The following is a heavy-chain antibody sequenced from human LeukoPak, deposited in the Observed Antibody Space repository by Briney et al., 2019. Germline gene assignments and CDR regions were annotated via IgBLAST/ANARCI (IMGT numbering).Heavy chain of an antibody. CDR1: GFTFSGYK. D-gene: IGHD1-14*01. V-gene: IGHV3-48*04. J-gene: IGHJ4*02. Sequence: PGGSLRLSCVASGFTFSGYKMHWVRQAPGKGLEWVSYISSSSGTKYYADSVKGRFTISRDNAKNSLYLQMNSLRAEDTAVYYCARDGEPIDYWGQGTLVNVSS. CDR2: ISSSSGTK. CDR3: ARDGEPIDY.